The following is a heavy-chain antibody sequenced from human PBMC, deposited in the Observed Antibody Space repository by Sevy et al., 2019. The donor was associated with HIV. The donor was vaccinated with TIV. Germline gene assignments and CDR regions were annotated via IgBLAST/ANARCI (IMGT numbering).Heavy chain of an antibody. Sequence: SETLSLTCTVSGGSMSSYYWSWIRQPPGKGLEWSGYISYSGSTNYNPSLKSRVTISVDTSKNQFSLKLSSVTAADTAVYYCAREVVIGGYGMDVWGQGTTVTVSS. D-gene: IGHD3-22*01. J-gene: IGHJ6*02. V-gene: IGHV4-59*01. CDR3: AREVVIGGYGMDV. CDR2: ISYSGST. CDR1: GGSMSSYY.